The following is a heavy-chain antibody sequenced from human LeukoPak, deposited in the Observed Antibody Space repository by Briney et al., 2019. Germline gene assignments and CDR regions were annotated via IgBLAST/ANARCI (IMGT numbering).Heavy chain of an antibody. CDR1: GGTFSSYA. CDR2: IIPIFGTA. CDR3: ARDRGQQLPRFQYYFDY. V-gene: IGHV1-69*05. D-gene: IGHD6-13*01. J-gene: IGHJ4*02. Sequence: ASVKVSCKASGGTFSSYAISWVRQAPGQGLEWMGGIIPIFGTANYAQKFQGRVTITTDESTSTAYMELSSLRSEDTAVYYCARDRGQQLPRFQYYFDYWGQGTLVTVSS.